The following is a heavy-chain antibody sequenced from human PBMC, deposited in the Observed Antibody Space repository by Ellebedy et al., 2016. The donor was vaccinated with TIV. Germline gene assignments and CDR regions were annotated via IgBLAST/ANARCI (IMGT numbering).Heavy chain of an antibody. J-gene: IGHJ4*02. CDR1: GASISTGDYY. Sequence: MPSETLSLTCTVSGASISTGDYYWSWIRQPPGKGLEWIGYIYYSGSTYYNPSLKSRVTISVDTSKNQFSLKLSSVTAADTAVYYCARHGGFGELLSAYYFDYWGQGTLVTVSS. CDR2: IYYSGST. D-gene: IGHD3-10*01. V-gene: IGHV4-30-4*01. CDR3: ARHGGFGELLSAYYFDY.